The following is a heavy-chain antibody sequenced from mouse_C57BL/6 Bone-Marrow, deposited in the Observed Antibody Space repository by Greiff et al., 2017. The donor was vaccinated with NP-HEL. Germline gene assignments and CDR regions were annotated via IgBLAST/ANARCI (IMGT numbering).Heavy chain of an antibody. CDR1: GYSITSGYY. CDR2: ISYDGSN. D-gene: IGHD1-1*01. J-gene: IGHJ4*01. V-gene: IGHV3-6*01. Sequence: DVQLQESGPGLVKPSQSLSLTCSVTGYSITSGYYWNWIRQFPGNKLEWMGYISYDGSNNYNPSLKNRISITRDTSKNQFFLKLNSVTTEDTATYYCARERFTTVVATDYYYAMDYWGQGTSVTVSS. CDR3: ARERFTTVVATDYYYAMDY.